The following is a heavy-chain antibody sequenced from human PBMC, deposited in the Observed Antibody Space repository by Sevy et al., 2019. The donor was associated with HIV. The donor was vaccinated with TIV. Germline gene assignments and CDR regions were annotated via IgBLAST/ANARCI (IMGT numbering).Heavy chain of an antibody. Sequence: GGSLRLSCAASGFTFSSFWMHWVRQAPGKGLEWVANIKQDGSEKYYVHSVKGGLTISRDNAKNSWYLQMNRLRAEDTAVYYCEGEIGGGNSYWGQGTLVTVSS. V-gene: IGHV3-7*01. D-gene: IGHD1-1*01. CDR2: IKQDGSEK. CDR3: EGEIGGGNSY. CDR1: GFTFSSFW. J-gene: IGHJ4*02.